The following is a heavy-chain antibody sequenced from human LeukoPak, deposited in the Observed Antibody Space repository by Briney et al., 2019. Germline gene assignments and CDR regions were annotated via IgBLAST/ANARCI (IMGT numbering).Heavy chain of an antibody. V-gene: IGHV3-23*01. D-gene: IGHD3-10*01. CDR1: GFTFSSYA. CDR2: ISGSGGST. Sequence: PGASLRLSCAASGFTFSSYAMSWVRQAPGKGLEWVSAISGSGGSTYYADSVKGRSTISRDNSKNTLYLQMNSLRAEDTAVYYCAKTYYYGSGSYGVDWFDPWGQGTLVTVSS. J-gene: IGHJ5*02. CDR3: AKTYYYGSGSYGVDWFDP.